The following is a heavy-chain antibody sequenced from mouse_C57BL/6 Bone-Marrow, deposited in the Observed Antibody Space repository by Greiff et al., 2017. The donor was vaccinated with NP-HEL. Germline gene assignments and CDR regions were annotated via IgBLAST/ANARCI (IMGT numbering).Heavy chain of an antibody. CDR3: ASEGFYYYGSPWFAY. CDR1: GYTFTSYW. CDR2: IYPGSGST. Sequence: QVQLQQPGAELVKPGASVKMSCKASGYTFTSYWITWVKQRPGQGLEWIGDIYPGSGSTTYNEKFKRKATLTGDTSSSTAYMQLSSLTSDDAAVYYCASEGFYYYGSPWFAYWGQGTLVTVSA. V-gene: IGHV1-55*01. J-gene: IGHJ3*01. D-gene: IGHD1-1*01.